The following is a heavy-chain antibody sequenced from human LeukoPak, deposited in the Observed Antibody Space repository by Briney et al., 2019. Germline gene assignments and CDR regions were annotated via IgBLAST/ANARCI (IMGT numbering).Heavy chain of an antibody. D-gene: IGHD3-22*01. J-gene: IGHJ4*02. CDR2: ISSSGSTI. V-gene: IGHV3-11*04. Sequence: GGSLNLPGAASGFPFGDTYISWTRKPPGKGLGGVSYISSSGSTIYYADSVKGRFTISRDNAKNSLYLQMNSLRAEDTAVYYCARGYDSSGYSIDYWGQGTLVTVSS. CDR3: ARGYDSSGYSIDY. CDR1: GFPFGDTY.